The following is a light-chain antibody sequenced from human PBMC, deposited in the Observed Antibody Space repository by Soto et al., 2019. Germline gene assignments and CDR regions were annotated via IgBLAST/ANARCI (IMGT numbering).Light chain of an antibody. V-gene: IGLV1-47*01. CDR1: SSNIGSNY. CDR3: AAWDDSLSGVV. Sequence: QLVLTQPPSASGTPGQRVTISCSGSSSNIGSNYVCWYQQLPGTAPKLLIYRSDQRPSGVPDRFSGSKSGTSASLAISGLRSEDEADYYCAAWDDSLSGVVFGGGTQLTVL. J-gene: IGLJ2*01. CDR2: RSD.